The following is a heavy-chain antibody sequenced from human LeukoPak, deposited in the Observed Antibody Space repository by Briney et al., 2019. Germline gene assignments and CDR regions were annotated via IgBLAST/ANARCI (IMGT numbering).Heavy chain of an antibody. CDR2: INPNSGGT. D-gene: IGHD2-2*01. CDR1: GYTFTGYY. CDR3: ARDDSRGVVPAAPNWFDP. J-gene: IGHJ5*02. V-gene: IGHV1-2*02. Sequence: ASVKVSCKASGYTFTGYYMHWVRQAPGQVLEWMGWINPNSGGTNYAQKFQGRVTMTRDTSISTAYMELSRLRSDGTAVYYCARDDSRGVVPAAPNWFDPWGQGTLVTVSS.